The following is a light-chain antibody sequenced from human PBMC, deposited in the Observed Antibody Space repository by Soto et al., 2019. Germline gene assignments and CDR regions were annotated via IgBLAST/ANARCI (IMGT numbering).Light chain of an antibody. CDR3: QQRSNWLLT. J-gene: IGKJ4*01. CDR1: QRVSSY. V-gene: IGKV3-11*01. CDR2: DAS. Sequence: EIVLTQSPATLSLSPGERATLSCRASQRVSSYLAWYQQKPGQAPRLLIYDASNRATGIPARFSGSGSGTDFTLTISSLEPEDFTVYYCQQRSNWLLTSGGGTKVEIK.